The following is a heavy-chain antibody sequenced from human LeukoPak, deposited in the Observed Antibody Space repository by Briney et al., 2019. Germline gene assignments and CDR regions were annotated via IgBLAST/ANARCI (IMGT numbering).Heavy chain of an antibody. CDR1: GFTFSSYG. CDR3: AKGAKVGATTYFDY. V-gene: IGHV3-30*02. D-gene: IGHD1-26*01. J-gene: IGHJ4*02. CDR2: IRYDGSNK. Sequence: PGGSLRLSCAASGFTFSSYGMHWVRQAPGKGLEWVAFIRYDGSNKYYADSVKGRFTISRDNSKNTLYLQMNSLRAEDTAVYYCAKGAKVGATTYFDYWGQGTLVTVSS.